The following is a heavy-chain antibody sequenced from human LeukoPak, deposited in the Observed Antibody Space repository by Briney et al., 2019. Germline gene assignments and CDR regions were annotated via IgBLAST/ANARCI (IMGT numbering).Heavy chain of an antibody. CDR1: GFTFDDYG. CDR3: ARYYYDSSGYDY. Sequence: GGSLRLSCAASGFTFDDYGMSWVRQAPGKGLVWVSRINSDGSSTSYADSVKGRFTISRDNAKNTLYLQMNSLRAEDTAVYYCARYYYDSSGYDYWGQGTLVTVSS. D-gene: IGHD3-22*01. CDR2: INSDGSST. J-gene: IGHJ4*02. V-gene: IGHV3-74*01.